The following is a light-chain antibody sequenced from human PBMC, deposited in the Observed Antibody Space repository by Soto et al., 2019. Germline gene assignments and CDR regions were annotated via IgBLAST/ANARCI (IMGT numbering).Light chain of an antibody. J-gene: IGLJ2*01. CDR3: GTWDSSLSAGV. V-gene: IGLV1-51*01. CDR1: SSNIGNNY. Sequence: QSVLTQPPSVSAAPGQKVTISCSGSSSNIGNNYVSWYQQLPGTAPKLLIYDNNKRPSGIPDRFSGSKSGTSATLGITGLQTGDEADDYCGTWDSSLSAGVFGGGTKRTVL. CDR2: DNN.